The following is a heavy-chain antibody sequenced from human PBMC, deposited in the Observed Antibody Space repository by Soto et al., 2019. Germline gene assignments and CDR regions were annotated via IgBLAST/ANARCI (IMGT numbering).Heavy chain of an antibody. CDR3: AREDGVVGATSAFDY. D-gene: IGHD1-26*01. J-gene: IGHJ4*02. Sequence: GGSLRLSCAASGFTLTTYTMNWVRQAPGLGLGWVSSINGRVNYKYYTDSVEGRFTISRDNAQNSLYLQMNSLRAEDTAVYYCAREDGVVGATSAFDYWGQGTLVTVSP. V-gene: IGHV3-21*01. CDR2: INGRVNYK. CDR1: GFTLTTYT.